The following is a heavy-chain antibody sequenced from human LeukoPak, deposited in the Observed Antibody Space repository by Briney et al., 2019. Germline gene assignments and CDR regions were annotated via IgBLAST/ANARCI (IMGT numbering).Heavy chain of an antibody. Sequence: GASVKVSCKASGGTFSSYAISWVRQAPGQGLEWMGWINPNSGGTNYAQKFQGRVTMTRDTSISTAYMELSRLRSDDTAVYYCARSYSSGSLNWFDPWGQGTLVTVSS. CDR1: GGTFSSYA. V-gene: IGHV1-2*02. J-gene: IGHJ5*02. D-gene: IGHD6-19*01. CDR3: ARSYSSGSLNWFDP. CDR2: INPNSGGT.